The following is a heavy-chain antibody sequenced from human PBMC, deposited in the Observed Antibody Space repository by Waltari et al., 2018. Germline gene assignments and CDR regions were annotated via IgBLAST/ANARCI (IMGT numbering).Heavy chain of an antibody. CDR1: GFTFSSYA. CDR2: ISGSGGST. V-gene: IGHV3-23*01. D-gene: IGHD1-26*01. J-gene: IGHJ2*01. Sequence: EVQLLESGGGLVQPGGSLRLSCAASGFTFSSYAMSWVRRAPGKGLEWVSAISGSGGSTYYADSVKGRFTISRDNSKNTLYLQMNSLRAEDTAVYYCAKGRWELHWYFDLWGRGTLVTVSS. CDR3: AKGRWELHWYFDL.